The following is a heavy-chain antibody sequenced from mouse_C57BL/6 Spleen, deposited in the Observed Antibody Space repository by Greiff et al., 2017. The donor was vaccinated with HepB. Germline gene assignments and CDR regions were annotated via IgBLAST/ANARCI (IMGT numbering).Heavy chain of an antibody. CDR1: GFTFTSYW. V-gene: IGHV1-55*01. Sequence: QVQLQQPGAELVKPGASVKMSCKASGFTFTSYWITWVKQRPEQGLEWIGDINPGSGSTNYNENFKSKSTLTVDTSSSSAYMQLSSLTSEDSAVYYCARGGGSSGYWGQGTTLTVSS. J-gene: IGHJ2*01. D-gene: IGHD3-2*02. CDR3: ARGGGSSGY. CDR2: INPGSGST.